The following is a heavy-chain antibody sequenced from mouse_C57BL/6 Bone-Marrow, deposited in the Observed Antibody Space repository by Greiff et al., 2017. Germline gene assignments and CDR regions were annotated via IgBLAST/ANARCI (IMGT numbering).Heavy chain of an antibody. Sequence: EVQGVESGGDLVKPGGSLKLSCAASGFTFSSYGMSWVRQTPDKRLEWVATISSGGSYTYYPDSVKGRFTISRDNAKNTLYLQMSSLKSEDTAMYYCARHSYYYGSSSWFAYWGQGTLVTVSA. V-gene: IGHV5-6*01. D-gene: IGHD1-1*01. CDR1: GFTFSSYG. J-gene: IGHJ3*01. CDR2: ISSGGSYT. CDR3: ARHSYYYGSSSWFAY.